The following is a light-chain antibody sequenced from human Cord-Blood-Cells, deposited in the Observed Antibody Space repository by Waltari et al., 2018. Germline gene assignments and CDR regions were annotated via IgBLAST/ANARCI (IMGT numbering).Light chain of an antibody. CDR1: QSISSY. CDR2: AAS. Sequence: DIQMTQSPSSLSAAVGERVTITCRASQSISSYLNWYQQKPGKAPKLLIYAASSLQSGVPSRFSGSGSGTDFTLTISSLQPEDFATYYCQQSYSTITFGQGTRLEMK. CDR3: QQSYSTIT. J-gene: IGKJ5*01. V-gene: IGKV1-39*01.